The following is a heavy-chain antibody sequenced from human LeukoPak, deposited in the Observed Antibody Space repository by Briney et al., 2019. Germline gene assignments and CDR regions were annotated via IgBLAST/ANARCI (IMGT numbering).Heavy chain of an antibody. CDR3: ASLYYFDSSGYYYGKADI. CDR2: IYYSGST. Sequence: SETLSLTCTASGGSISSGGYYWSWIRQLPGKGLECIGFIYYSGSTFYNPSLKSRVTISIDTSKNQFSLKLSSVTAADTAVYYCASLYYFDSSGYYYGKADIWGQGIMVTVSS. J-gene: IGHJ3*02. D-gene: IGHD3-22*01. V-gene: IGHV4-31*03. CDR1: GGSISSGGYY.